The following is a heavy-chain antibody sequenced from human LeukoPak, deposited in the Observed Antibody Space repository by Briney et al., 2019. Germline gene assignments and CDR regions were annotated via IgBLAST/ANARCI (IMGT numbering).Heavy chain of an antibody. Sequence: GGSLRLSCAASGFAFSTYPVHWVRQAPGKGLEWVAVISYDASNKYFADSVKGRFTISRDNSKNTLYLQMNSLRAEDTAVYYCAKTMTTGMEAFDIWGQGTMVTVSS. D-gene: IGHD4-17*01. CDR3: AKTMTTGMEAFDI. V-gene: IGHV3-30*04. CDR1: GFAFSTYP. J-gene: IGHJ3*02. CDR2: ISYDASNK.